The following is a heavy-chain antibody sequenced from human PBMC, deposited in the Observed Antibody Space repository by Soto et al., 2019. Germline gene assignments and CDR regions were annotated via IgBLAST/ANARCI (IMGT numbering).Heavy chain of an antibody. J-gene: IGHJ4*02. CDR3: AKDLFPTSGQRFFFDS. CDR2: ILNDETP. D-gene: IGHD2-21*01. V-gene: IGHV3-23*01. CDR1: GFTFSTYA. Sequence: GGSLRLSCAASGFTFSTYAMTWVRQAPGRGLEWVSTILNDETPFYTDSVKGRFTISRDNVRGTLYLQMNGLGVEDAALYYCAKDLFPTSGQRFFFDSWGQGSLVTVSS.